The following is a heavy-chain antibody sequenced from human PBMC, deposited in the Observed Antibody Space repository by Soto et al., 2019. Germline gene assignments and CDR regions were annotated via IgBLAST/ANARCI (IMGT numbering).Heavy chain of an antibody. CDR1: GFAFSSYG. Sequence: QAQLVESGGGVVQPGRSLRLSCAASGFAFSSYGMHWVRQAPGTGLEWVAVISYDGSLQHYADSVKGRFTISRDNSKHMVLLQMGSLRAEDTAVYYCVSDRGYGHASAPYSWGQGTLVSVSS. V-gene: IGHV3-30*03. CDR3: VSDRGYGHASAPYS. CDR2: ISYDGSLQ. J-gene: IGHJ4*02. D-gene: IGHD5-18*01.